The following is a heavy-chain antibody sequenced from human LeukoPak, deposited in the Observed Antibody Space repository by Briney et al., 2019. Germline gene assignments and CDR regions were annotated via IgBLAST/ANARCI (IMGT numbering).Heavy chain of an antibody. CDR1: GFTFSSYA. D-gene: IGHD6-19*01. Sequence: GGSLRLSCAASGFTFSSYAMSWVRQAPGKGLEWVSATGSGGSTYYADSVKGRFTISSDNSKNTLYLQMNSLRAEDTAVYYCAKIDSSGFNDYWGQGTLVTVSS. CDR2: TGSGGST. V-gene: IGHV3-23*01. J-gene: IGHJ4*02. CDR3: AKIDSSGFNDY.